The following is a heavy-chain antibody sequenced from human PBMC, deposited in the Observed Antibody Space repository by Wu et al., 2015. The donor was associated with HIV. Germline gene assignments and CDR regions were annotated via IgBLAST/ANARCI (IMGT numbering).Heavy chain of an antibody. CDR3: ATSFRGSGSGRSLGVFDI. CDR2: ISAYNGNT. V-gene: IGHV1-18*01. J-gene: IGHJ3*02. D-gene: IGHD3-10*01. Sequence: QVQLVQSGAEVKKPGASVKVSCKASGYTFTSYGISWVRQAPGQGLEWMGWISAYNGNTNYAQKLQGRVTMTTDTSTSTAYMELRSLRSDDTAVYYCATSFRGSGSGRSLGVFDIWGQGTMVTVSS. CDR1: GYTFTSYG.